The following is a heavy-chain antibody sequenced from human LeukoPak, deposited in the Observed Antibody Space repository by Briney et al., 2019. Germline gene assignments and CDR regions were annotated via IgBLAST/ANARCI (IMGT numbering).Heavy chain of an antibody. Sequence: PGGSLRLSCAASGFTFSSYGMHWVRQAPGKGLEWVANIKQDGSEKYYVDSVKGRFTISSDNAKNSLSLQMSGLRAEDTAVYYCARERRGFTSGWFNFDCWGQGTLVTVSS. CDR2: IKQDGSEK. CDR3: ARERRGFTSGWFNFDC. D-gene: IGHD6-19*01. J-gene: IGHJ4*02. V-gene: IGHV3-7*01. CDR1: GFTFSSYG.